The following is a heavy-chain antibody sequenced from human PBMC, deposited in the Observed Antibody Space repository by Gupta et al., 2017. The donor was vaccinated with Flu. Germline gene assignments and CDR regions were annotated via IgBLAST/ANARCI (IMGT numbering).Heavy chain of an antibody. Sequence: QVQLQESGPGLVKPSETLSLPCTVSGGSISSYYWSWIRQPPGKGLEWIGYTYYSGSTNYNPSLKSRVTISVDTSKNQFSLKLSSVTAADTAVYYCARGADSYPFDYWGQGTLVTVSS. CDR1: GGSISSYY. CDR3: ARGADSYPFDY. V-gene: IGHV4-59*01. D-gene: IGHD5-24*01. CDR2: TYYSGST. J-gene: IGHJ4*02.